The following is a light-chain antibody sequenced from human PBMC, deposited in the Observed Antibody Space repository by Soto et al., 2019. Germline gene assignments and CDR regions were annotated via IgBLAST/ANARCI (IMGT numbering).Light chain of an antibody. CDR1: QDIVNL. J-gene: IGKJ4*01. CDR2: AAS. Sequence: DIQVTQSPASLSAYVGDRVTITCRASQDIVNLLAWFQQKPGKAPKSLIYAASRLQSSVPSKFSGSASGTDFTHNINSLQPEDSATYYCQQYKDYPLTFGGGTRVEIK. CDR3: QQYKDYPLT. V-gene: IGKV1-16*02.